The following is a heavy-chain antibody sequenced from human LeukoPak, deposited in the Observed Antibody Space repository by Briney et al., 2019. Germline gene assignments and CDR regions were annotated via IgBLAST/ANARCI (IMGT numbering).Heavy chain of an antibody. J-gene: IGHJ4*02. CDR3: ARGEYYSDTSSYFDY. CDR1: GFTFSSYG. V-gene: IGHV3-30*03. D-gene: IGHD3-22*01. CDR2: ISYDGSNK. Sequence: GGSLRLSCAASGFTFSSYGMNRVRQAPGKGLEWVAVISYDGSNKYYADSVKGRFTISRDNSKNTLFVQMSSLRAEDTAMYYCARGEYYSDTSSYFDYWGQGTLVTVSS.